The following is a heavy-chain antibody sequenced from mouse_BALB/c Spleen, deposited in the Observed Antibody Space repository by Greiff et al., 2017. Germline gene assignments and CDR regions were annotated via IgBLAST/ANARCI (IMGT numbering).Heavy chain of an antibody. CDR2: ISSGGGST. J-gene: IGHJ3*01. V-gene: IGHV5-12-1*01. CDR1: GFAFSSYD. CDR3: AKQRGYDYDGFAY. D-gene: IGHD2-4*01. Sequence: EVQLVESGGGLVKPGGSLKLSCAASGFAFSSYDMSWVRQTPEKRLEWVAYISSGGGSTYYPDTVKGRFTISRDNAKNTLYLQMSSLKSEDTAMYYCAKQRGYDYDGFAYWGQGTLVTVSA.